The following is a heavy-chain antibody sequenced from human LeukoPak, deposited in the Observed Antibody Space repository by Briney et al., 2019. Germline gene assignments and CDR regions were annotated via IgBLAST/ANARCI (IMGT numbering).Heavy chain of an antibody. V-gene: IGHV3-21*01. J-gene: IGHJ4*02. Sequence: GGSLKLSCATSGFTFNNYNMNWVRQAPGRALEWVSSITSSGTYIFYADSVKGRFTISRDNAKNSLYLQMNSLRAEDTAVYYCAPQRGFRLLDRYFDSWGQGTLVTVSS. CDR1: GFTFNNYN. CDR2: ITSSGTYI. D-gene: IGHD5-18*01. CDR3: APQRGFRLLDRYFDS.